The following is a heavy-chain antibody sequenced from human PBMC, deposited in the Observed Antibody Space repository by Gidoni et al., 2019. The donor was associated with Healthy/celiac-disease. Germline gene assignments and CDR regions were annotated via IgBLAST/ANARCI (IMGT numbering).Heavy chain of an antibody. CDR3: AKARRYSSGWYSI. CDR1: GFTFDDYA. V-gene: IGHV3-9*01. D-gene: IGHD6-19*01. Sequence: EVQLVESGGGLVQPGRSLRLSCAASGFTFDDYAMHWVRQAPGKGLEWVSGISWNSGSIGYADSVKGRFTISRDNAKNSLYLQTNSLRAEDTALYYCAKARRYSSGWYSIWGQGTLVTVSS. CDR2: ISWNSGSI. J-gene: IGHJ4*02.